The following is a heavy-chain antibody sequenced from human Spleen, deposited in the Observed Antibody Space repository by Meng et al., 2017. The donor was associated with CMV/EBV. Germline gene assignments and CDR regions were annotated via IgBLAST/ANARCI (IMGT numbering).Heavy chain of an antibody. D-gene: IGHD6-6*01. V-gene: IGHV3-30-3*01. CDR3: ARPPIAAATTDSGDY. Sequence: QVQLVXXXXXXVQXGXXXRLSXXASGFTFSSYAMHWVRQAPGKGLEWVAVISYDGSNKYYADSVKGRFTISRDNSKNTLYLQMNSLRAEDTAVYYCARPPIAAATTDSGDYWGQGTLVTVSS. J-gene: IGHJ4*02. CDR2: ISYDGSNK. CDR1: GFTFSSYA.